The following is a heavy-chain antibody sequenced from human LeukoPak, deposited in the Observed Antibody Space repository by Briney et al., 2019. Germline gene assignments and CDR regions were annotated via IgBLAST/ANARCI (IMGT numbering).Heavy chain of an antibody. V-gene: IGHV4-61*01. J-gene: IGHJ4*02. CDR1: GGSVNSGSYF. Sequence: SETLSLTCTVSGGSVNSGSYFWSWIRQPPGKGLEWIGYIQNSARTNYNPSLESRVTISVDSSKDQFSLKLSSVTAADTAVYYCASVGYGDCVWGQGTLVTVSS. D-gene: IGHD4-17*01. CDR3: ASVGYGDCV. CDR2: IQNSART.